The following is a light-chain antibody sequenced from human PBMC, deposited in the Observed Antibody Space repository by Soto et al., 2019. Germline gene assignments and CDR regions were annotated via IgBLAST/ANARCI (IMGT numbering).Light chain of an antibody. Sequence: QPVLTQPASVSGSPGQSITISCTGTSSDIGGSNYVSWHQQHPGKAPKVVIYEVSNRPSGVSNRFSGSKSGNTASLTISGLQAEDEADYYCSSYTTTATKFGGGTQLTVL. CDR2: EVS. V-gene: IGLV2-14*01. CDR1: SSDIGGSNY. CDR3: SSYTTTATK. J-gene: IGLJ2*01.